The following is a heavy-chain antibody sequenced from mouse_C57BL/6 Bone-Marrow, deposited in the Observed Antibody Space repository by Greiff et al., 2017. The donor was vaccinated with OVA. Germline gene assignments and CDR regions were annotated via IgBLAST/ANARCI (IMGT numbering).Heavy chain of an antibody. J-gene: IGHJ3*01. CDR1: GYAFSSYW. CDR2: IYPGDGDT. D-gene: IGHD2-4*01. Sequence: VKLQESGAELVKPGASVKISCKASGYAFSSYWMNWVKQRPGKGLEWIGQIYPGDGDTNYNGKFKGKATLTADKSSSTAYMQLSSLTSEDSAVYFCARRVYYDYGWFAYWGQGTLVTVSA. CDR3: ARRVYYDYGWFAY. V-gene: IGHV1-80*01.